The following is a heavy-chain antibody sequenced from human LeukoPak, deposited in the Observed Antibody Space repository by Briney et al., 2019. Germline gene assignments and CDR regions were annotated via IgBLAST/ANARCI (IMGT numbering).Heavy chain of an antibody. Sequence: PGGSLRLSCAASGFTFSSYGMHWVRQAPGKGLEWVAFIRYDGSNKYYADSVKGRFTISRDNSKNTLYLQMNSLRAEDTAVYYCAKDGWNDVLVAFDIWGQGTMVTVSS. CDR3: AKDGWNDVLVAFDI. J-gene: IGHJ3*02. V-gene: IGHV3-30*02. CDR1: GFTFSSYG. CDR2: IRYDGSNK. D-gene: IGHD1-1*01.